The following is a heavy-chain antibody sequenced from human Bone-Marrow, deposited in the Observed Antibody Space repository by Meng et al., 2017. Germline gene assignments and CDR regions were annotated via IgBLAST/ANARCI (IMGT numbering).Heavy chain of an antibody. Sequence: QVQLQESGPGLVKPSQTLSLTCTVSGGSISSGDYYWTWIRQPPGKGLEWIGEIYHSGNTNYNASLKSRVTLSIDKSKNQFSLKLSSVTAADTAVYYCARKAVAGNFDYWGQGTLVTVSS. J-gene: IGHJ4*02. CDR2: IYHSGNT. CDR1: GGSISSGDYY. D-gene: IGHD6-13*01. V-gene: IGHV4-30-4*01. CDR3: ARKAVAGNFDY.